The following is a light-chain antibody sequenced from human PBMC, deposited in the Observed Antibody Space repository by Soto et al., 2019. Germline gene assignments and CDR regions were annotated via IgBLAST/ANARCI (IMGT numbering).Light chain of an antibody. CDR3: SSYTSSSTVL. CDR2: EVS. V-gene: IGLV2-14*01. J-gene: IGLJ2*01. Sequence: QSALTQPASVSGSPGQSITISCTGTSSDVGGFNYVSWYQHHPGKAPELMIYEVSNRPSGVSDRFSGSKSGNTASLTIAGLQAEDEADYYCSSYTSSSTVLFGGGTKLTVL. CDR1: SSDVGGFNY.